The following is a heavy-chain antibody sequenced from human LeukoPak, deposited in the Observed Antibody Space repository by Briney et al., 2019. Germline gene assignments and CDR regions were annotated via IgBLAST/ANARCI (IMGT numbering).Heavy chain of an antibody. V-gene: IGHV4-30-2*01. J-gene: IGHJ4*02. CDR1: GGSISSGGYS. Sequence: SQTLSLTCAVSGGSISSGGYSWSWIRQPPGKGLEGIGYIYHSGSTYYNPSLKSRVTISVDRSKNQFSLKLSSVTAADTAVYYCARGPYGSGAFDYWGQGTLVTVSS. CDR2: IYHSGST. D-gene: IGHD3-10*01. CDR3: ARGPYGSGAFDY.